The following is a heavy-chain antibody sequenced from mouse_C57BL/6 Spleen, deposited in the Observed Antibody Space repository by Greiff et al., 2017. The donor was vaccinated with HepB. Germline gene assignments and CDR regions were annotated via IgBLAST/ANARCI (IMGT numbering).Heavy chain of an antibody. CDR2: ISSGSSTI. CDR1: GFTFSDYG. Sequence: EVQVVESGGGLVKPGGSLKLSCAASGFTFSDYGMHWVRQAPEKGLEWVAYISSGSSTIYYADTVKGRFTISRDNAKNTLFLQMTSLRSEDTAMYYCATLLRNYAMDYWGQGTSVTVSS. D-gene: IGHD1-2*01. CDR3: ATLLRNYAMDY. J-gene: IGHJ4*01. V-gene: IGHV5-17*01.